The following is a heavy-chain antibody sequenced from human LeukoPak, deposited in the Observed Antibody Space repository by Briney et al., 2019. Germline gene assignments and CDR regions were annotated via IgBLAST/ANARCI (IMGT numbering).Heavy chain of an antibody. J-gene: IGHJ6*03. V-gene: IGHV1-8*01. CDR2: MNPNSGNT. CDR1: GYTFTSYD. CDR3: ARGILLSRCVYYYYYMDV. Sequence: ASVKVSCKASGYTFTSYDINWVRQATGQGLEWMGWMNPNSGNTGYAQKFQGRVTMTRNTSISTAYMELSSLRSEDTAVYYCARGILLSRCVYYYYYMDVWGKGTTVTVSS. D-gene: IGHD2/OR15-2a*01.